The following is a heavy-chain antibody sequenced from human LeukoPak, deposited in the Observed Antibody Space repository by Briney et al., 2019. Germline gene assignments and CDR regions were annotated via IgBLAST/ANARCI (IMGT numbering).Heavy chain of an antibody. CDR2: ISSNGGST. CDR3: ARVLNLGFGELLNYYMDV. V-gene: IGHV3-64*01. Sequence: GSLRLSCAASEFTFSDFYMSWVRQAPGKGPEYVSAISSNGGSTYYANSVKGRFTISRDNSKNTLYLQMGSLRAEDMAVYYCARVLNLGFGELLNYYMDVWGKGTTVTVSS. J-gene: IGHJ6*03. CDR1: EFTFSDFY. D-gene: IGHD3-10*01.